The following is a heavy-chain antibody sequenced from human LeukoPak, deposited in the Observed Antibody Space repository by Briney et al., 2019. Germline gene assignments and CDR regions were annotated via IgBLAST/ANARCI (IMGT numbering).Heavy chain of an antibody. CDR1: GFTFSSYS. Sequence: GGSLRLSCAASGFTFSSYSMNWVRQAPGKGLEWVSSISSSSSYIYYADSVKGRFTISRDNAKNSLYLQMNSLRAEDTAVYYCARGGGTGLGIRWGQGTLVTVSS. D-gene: IGHD1/OR15-1a*01. V-gene: IGHV3-21*01. CDR3: ARGGGTGLGIR. CDR2: ISSSSSYI. J-gene: IGHJ4*02.